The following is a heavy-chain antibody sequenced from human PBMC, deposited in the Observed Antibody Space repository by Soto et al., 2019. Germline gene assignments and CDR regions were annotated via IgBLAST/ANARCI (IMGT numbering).Heavy chain of an antibody. D-gene: IGHD3-10*01. J-gene: IGHJ4*02. Sequence: ASVKVSCKVSGYTLTELSMHWVREAPGKGLEWMGGFDPEDGETIYAQKFQGRVTMTEDTSTDTAYMELSSLRSEDTAVYYCATALGLVIGYFDYWGQGTLVTVSS. CDR3: ATALGLVIGYFDY. CDR1: GYTLTELS. V-gene: IGHV1-24*01. CDR2: FDPEDGET.